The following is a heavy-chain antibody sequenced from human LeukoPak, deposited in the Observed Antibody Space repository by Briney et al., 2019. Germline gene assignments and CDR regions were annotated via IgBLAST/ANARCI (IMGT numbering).Heavy chain of an antibody. CDR3: ARGRYSGYAAFGFNYFDY. CDR2: IYYSEST. Sequence: SETLSLTCTVSGDSISNYYWNWIRQPPGKGLEWIGYIYYSESTNCNPSLKSRVTMSIDTSKNQFSLNLRSVTAADTAVYHCARGRYSGYAAFGFNYFDYWGQGTLVTVSS. D-gene: IGHD5-12*01. V-gene: IGHV4-59*01. J-gene: IGHJ4*02. CDR1: GDSISNYY.